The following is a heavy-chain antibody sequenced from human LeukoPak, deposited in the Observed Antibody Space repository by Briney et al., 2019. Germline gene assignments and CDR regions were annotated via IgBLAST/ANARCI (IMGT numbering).Heavy chain of an antibody. Sequence: PGGSLRLSCAASGFTFSSYSMNWVRQAPGKGLEWVSSISRSSSYIYYADSVKGRFTISRDNAKNSLYLQMNSLRAEDTAVYYCARGNWNYGDAFDIWGQGTMVTVSS. CDR2: ISRSSSYI. D-gene: IGHD1-7*01. CDR1: GFTFSSYS. V-gene: IGHV3-21*01. CDR3: ARGNWNYGDAFDI. J-gene: IGHJ3*02.